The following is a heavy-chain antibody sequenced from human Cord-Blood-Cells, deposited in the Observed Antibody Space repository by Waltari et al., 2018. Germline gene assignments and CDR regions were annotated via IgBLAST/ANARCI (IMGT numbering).Heavy chain of an antibody. CDR1: GGTSSSYA. Sequence: QVQLVQSGAEVKKPGSSVKVSCKASGGTSSSYAISWVRQAPGQGLEWMGGIIPILGIANYAQKFQGRVTITADESTSTAYMELSSLRSEDTAVYYCAGEMATITAFDIWGQGTMVTVSS. J-gene: IGHJ3*02. D-gene: IGHD5-12*01. V-gene: IGHV1-69*04. CDR3: AGEMATITAFDI. CDR2: IIPILGIA.